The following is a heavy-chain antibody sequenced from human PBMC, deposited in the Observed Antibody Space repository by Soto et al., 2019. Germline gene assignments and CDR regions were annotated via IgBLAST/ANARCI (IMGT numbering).Heavy chain of an antibody. D-gene: IGHD2-15*01. J-gene: IGHJ4*02. V-gene: IGHV1-3*01. Sequence: ASVKVSCKASGYTFTSYAMHWVRQAPGQRLEWMGWINAGNGNTKYSQKFQGRVTITRDTSASTAYMELSSLRPEDTAVYYCARVGLVVPFDYWGQGTLVTVSS. CDR1: GYTFTSYA. CDR3: ARVGLVVPFDY. CDR2: INAGNGNT.